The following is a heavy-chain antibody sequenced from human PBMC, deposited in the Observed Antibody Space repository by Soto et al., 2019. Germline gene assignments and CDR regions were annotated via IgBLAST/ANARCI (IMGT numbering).Heavy chain of an antibody. Sequence: PGGSLRLSCAASGFNFSSYAMHWVRQAPGKGLEWVAVISYDGSKKYYADSVKGRFTISRDNSKNALYLQINSLRAEDTAVYYCAREGIAAAGTTPHYWGQGTLVTVSS. CDR3: AREGIAAAGTTPHY. J-gene: IGHJ4*02. V-gene: IGHV3-30-3*01. CDR1: GFNFSSYA. D-gene: IGHD6-13*01. CDR2: ISYDGSKK.